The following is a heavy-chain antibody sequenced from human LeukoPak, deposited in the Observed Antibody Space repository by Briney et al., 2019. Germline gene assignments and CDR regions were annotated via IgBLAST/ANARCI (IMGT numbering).Heavy chain of an antibody. CDR3: TRGPIWLYYGMDV. Sequence: PGRSLRLSCTASGFTFGDHAMSWVRQAPGKGLEWVGFIRSKAYGGTTEYAASVKGRFTISRDDSKSIAYLQMNSLKTEDTAVYYCTRGPIWLYYGMDVWGQGTTVTVSS. V-gene: IGHV3-49*04. CDR2: IRSKAYGGTT. J-gene: IGHJ6*02. D-gene: IGHD3-9*01. CDR1: GFTFGDHA.